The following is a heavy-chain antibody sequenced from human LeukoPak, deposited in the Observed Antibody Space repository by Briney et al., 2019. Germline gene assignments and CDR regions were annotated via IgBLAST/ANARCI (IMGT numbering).Heavy chain of an antibody. CDR1: GFTFSSYG. D-gene: IGHD6-6*01. Sequence: GGSLRLSCAASGFTFSSYGMHWVRQAPGKGLEWVAVISYDGSNKYYADSVKGRFTISRDNSKNTLYLQMNSLRAEDTAVYYCAKDIVTYSSSSGFDYWGQGTLVTVSS. CDR3: AKDIVTYSSSSGFDY. V-gene: IGHV3-30*18. CDR2: ISYDGSNK. J-gene: IGHJ4*02.